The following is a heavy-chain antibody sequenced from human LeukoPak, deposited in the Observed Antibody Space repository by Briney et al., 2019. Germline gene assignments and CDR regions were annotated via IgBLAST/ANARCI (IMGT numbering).Heavy chain of an antibody. Sequence: SETLSLTCIVSGGSITNNYWNWIRQPPGKGLEGFGYIYYSGTTNYNPSLKSRVTISVDTSKNQFSLKLSSVTAADTAMYYCASGSAVAAAGDHWGQGTLVTVSS. J-gene: IGHJ4*02. D-gene: IGHD6-13*01. V-gene: IGHV4-59*01. CDR2: IYYSGTT. CDR1: GGSITNNY. CDR3: ASGSAVAAAGDH.